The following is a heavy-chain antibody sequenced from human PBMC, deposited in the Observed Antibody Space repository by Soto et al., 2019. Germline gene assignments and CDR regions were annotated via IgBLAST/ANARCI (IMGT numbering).Heavy chain of an antibody. CDR1: GYTFIDYD. Sequence: ASVKVSCKASGYTFIDYDINWVRRAAGQGLEWIGWMNPNTGNTAYAQKFQGRLTLTRDTSISTAYMDLSSLTSEDTAVYFCARGFSSYSDHWAQGTLVTVSS. CDR3: ARGFSSYSDH. V-gene: IGHV1-8*01. CDR2: MNPNTGNT. D-gene: IGHD3-10*01. J-gene: IGHJ4*02.